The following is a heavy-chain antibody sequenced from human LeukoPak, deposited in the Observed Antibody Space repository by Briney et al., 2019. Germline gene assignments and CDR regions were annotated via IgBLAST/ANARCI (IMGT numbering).Heavy chain of an antibody. CDR3: ARFLGYCSGGSCYFDY. CDR2: INPNSGGT. V-gene: IGHV1-2*02. CDR1: GYTFTGYY. J-gene: IGHJ4*02. D-gene: IGHD2-15*01. Sequence: GASVNVSCKASGYTFTGYYMHWVRQAPGQGLEWMGWINPNSGGTKYAQKFQGRVTMTRDTSISTAYMELSSLKSDDTAVYYCARFLGYCSGGSCYFDYWGQGTLVTVSS.